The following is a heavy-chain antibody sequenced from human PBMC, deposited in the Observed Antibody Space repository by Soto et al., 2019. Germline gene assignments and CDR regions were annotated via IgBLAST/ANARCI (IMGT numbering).Heavy chain of an antibody. CDR2: ISAYNGNT. V-gene: IGHV1-18*04. J-gene: IGHJ6*01. CDR1: GYTFTSYG. Sequence: ASVKVSCTASGYTFTSYGISWVRQAPGQGLEWMGWISAYNGNTNYAQKLQGRVTMTTDTSTSTAYMELRSLRSDATAVSYCARDLGEGRAYDFWPLGQEGWCQGVKGTVSS. CDR3: ARDLGEGRAYDFWPLGQEG. D-gene: IGHD3-3*01.